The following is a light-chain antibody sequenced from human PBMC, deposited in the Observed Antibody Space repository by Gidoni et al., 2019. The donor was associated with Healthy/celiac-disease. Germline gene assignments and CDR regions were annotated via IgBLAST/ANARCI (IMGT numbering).Light chain of an antibody. Sequence: VLTQSPATLSLSPGERATLSFRASQSVSSYLAWYQQKPGQAPRLLIYDAYNRATGIPARFSGSGSGTDFTLTISRLEPEDFAVYYCQQRSNWPPNFGGGTKVEIK. CDR3: QQRSNWPPN. CDR2: DAY. V-gene: IGKV3-11*01. J-gene: IGKJ4*01. CDR1: QSVSSY.